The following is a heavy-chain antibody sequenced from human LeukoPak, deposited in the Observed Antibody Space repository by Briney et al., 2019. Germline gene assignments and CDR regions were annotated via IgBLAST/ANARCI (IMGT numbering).Heavy chain of an antibody. CDR1: GFTFSSYG. Sequence: GMSQRLSCAASGFTFSSYGMHWVRQAPGKGLECVAVISYDGSNKYYAAPVKGRFTISRDNSKNTLYLQMNSLTAEDTAVYYCAKGLDSIVVVTPPDYWGQGTLVTVSS. V-gene: IGHV3-30*18. D-gene: IGHD2-21*02. J-gene: IGHJ4*02. CDR3: AKGLDSIVVVTPPDY. CDR2: ISYDGSNK.